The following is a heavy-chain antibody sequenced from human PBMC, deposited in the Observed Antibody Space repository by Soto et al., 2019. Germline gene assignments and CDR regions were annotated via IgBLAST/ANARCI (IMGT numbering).Heavy chain of an antibody. V-gene: IGHV1-69*01. J-gene: IGHJ3*02. D-gene: IGHD3-10*01. CDR2: IIPIFGTA. CDR1: GGTFSSYA. CDR3: ARGRFGELSDAFDI. Sequence: QVQLVQSGAEVKKPGSSVKVSCKASGGTFSSYAISWVRQAPGQGLEWMGGIIPIFGTANYAQKFQGRVTITAEESTSTAYMGLSSLRSEDTAVYYCARGRFGELSDAFDIWGQGTMVTVSS.